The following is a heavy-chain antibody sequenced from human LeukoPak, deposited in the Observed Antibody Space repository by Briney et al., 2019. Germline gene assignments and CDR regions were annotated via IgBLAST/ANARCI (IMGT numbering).Heavy chain of an antibody. J-gene: IGHJ4*02. V-gene: IGHV3-15*01. Sequence: PGGSLRLSCAASGFTFSNAWMSWVRQAPGKGLEWVGRIKSKTDGGTTDYAAPVKGRFTISRDDSKNTLYLQMNSLKTEDTAVYYCTTDYRPYYGDDLYYFDYWGQGTLVTVSS. CDR3: TTDYRPYYGDDLYYFDY. D-gene: IGHD4-17*01. CDR2: IKSKTDGGTT. CDR1: GFTFSNAW.